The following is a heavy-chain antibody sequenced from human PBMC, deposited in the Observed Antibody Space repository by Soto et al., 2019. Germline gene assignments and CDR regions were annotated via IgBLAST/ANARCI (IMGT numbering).Heavy chain of an antibody. CDR1: GFTFSSYA. J-gene: IGHJ6*02. CDR2: ISGSGGST. D-gene: IGHD6-6*01. Sequence: GGSLRLSCAASGFTFSSYAMSWVRQAPGKGLEWVSAISGSGGSTYYADSVKGRFTISRDNSKNTLYLQMNSLRAEDTAVYYFAKDPLVSSFYYYGMDVWGQGTTVTVSS. V-gene: IGHV3-23*01. CDR3: AKDPLVSSFYYYGMDV.